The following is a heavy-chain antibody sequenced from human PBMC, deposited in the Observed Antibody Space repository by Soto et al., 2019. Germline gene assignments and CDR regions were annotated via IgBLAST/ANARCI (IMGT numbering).Heavy chain of an antibody. Sequence: SETLSLTCSVSSGSISSSLYYWGWIRQTPGKGLEWIGTIYSTVSTHYNPSLKSRVTISVDTSKNQFSLKLNSVTAADTAVYYCARLPYYDTPPVTFDIWGQGAMVTVSS. CDR3: ARLPYYDTPPVTFDI. J-gene: IGHJ3*02. D-gene: IGHD3-22*01. CDR1: SGSISSSLYY. V-gene: IGHV4-39*01. CDR2: IYSTVST.